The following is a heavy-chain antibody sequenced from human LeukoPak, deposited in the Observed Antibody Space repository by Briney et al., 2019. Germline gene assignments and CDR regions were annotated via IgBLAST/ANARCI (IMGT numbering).Heavy chain of an antibody. CDR3: ARQLGILADTPGDMDV. D-gene: IGHD7-27*01. CDR2: INHSGST. J-gene: IGHJ6*02. Sequence: SETLSLTCAVYGGSFSGYYWSWIRQPPGKGLEWIGEINHSGSTNYNLSLKSRVTISVDTSKNQFSLKLSSVTAADTAVYYCARQLGILADTPGDMDVWGQGTTVTVSS. V-gene: IGHV4-34*01. CDR1: GGSFSGYY.